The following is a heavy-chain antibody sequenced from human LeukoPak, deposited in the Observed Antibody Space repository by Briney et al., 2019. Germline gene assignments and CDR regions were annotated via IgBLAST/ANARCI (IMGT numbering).Heavy chain of an antibody. Sequence: GGSLRLSCAASGFTFSSSAMSWVRQVPGKGLEWVSGISSSGGSTNYADSVRGRFTISRDNSKNTLYVQMNSLRAEDTAVYYCAKDDHDYGDDYWGQGTLVTVSS. CDR1: GFTFSSSA. V-gene: IGHV3-23*01. CDR3: AKDDHDYGDDY. CDR2: ISSSGGST. D-gene: IGHD4-17*01. J-gene: IGHJ4*02.